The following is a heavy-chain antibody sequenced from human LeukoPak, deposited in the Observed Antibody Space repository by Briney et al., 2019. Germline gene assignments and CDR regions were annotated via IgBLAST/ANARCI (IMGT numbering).Heavy chain of an antibody. D-gene: IGHD2-8*01. CDR2: IYYSGST. CDR1: GGSIRSYY. Sequence: PSETLSLTCTVSGGSIRSYYWVWIRQPPGKGLEWIGYIYYSGSTDCNPSLKSRVTISVDTSKNQFSLKMSSVTAADTAVYYCARAPNGFGAFDIWGPGTMVTVSS. V-gene: IGHV4-59*01. J-gene: IGHJ3*02. CDR3: ARAPNGFGAFDI.